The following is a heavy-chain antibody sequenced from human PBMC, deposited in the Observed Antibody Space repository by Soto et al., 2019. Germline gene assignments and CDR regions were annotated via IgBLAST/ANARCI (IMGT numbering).Heavy chain of an antibody. V-gene: IGHV1-3*04. Sequence: ASVKVSCEASGYTFNLHAIHWVRQPPGQRLEWMGYINTGNGNTKYSENVQARITITRDTSATTAYMELRSLRFEDTAVYYCARRASRHFDYWGQGTLVTVSS. CDR3: ARRASRHFDY. D-gene: IGHD6-13*01. CDR2: INTGNGNT. CDR1: GYTFNLHA. J-gene: IGHJ4*02.